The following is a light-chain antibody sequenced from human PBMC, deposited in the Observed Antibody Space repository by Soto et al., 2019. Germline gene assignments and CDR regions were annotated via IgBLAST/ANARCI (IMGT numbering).Light chain of an antibody. V-gene: IGKV3-15*01. CDR1: QSVSAN. CDR3: QQYNIWPPWT. CDR2: GLS. J-gene: IGKJ1*01. Sequence: EIVLTQSPAALSVSLGERVTLSCRASQSVSANLAWYQQRPGQAPRLLIYGLSTRAPDTPDRFSGSGSATEFSLTISSLQSEDSAVYYCQQYNIWPPWTFGQGTKVEIK.